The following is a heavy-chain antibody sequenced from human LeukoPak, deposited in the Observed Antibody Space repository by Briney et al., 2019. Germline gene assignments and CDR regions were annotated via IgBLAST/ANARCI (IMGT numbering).Heavy chain of an antibody. CDR1: GFPFSSYS. CDR2: ISGSGGST. Sequence: SGGSLRLSCAASGFPFSSYSMHWVRQAPGKGLEWVSAISGSGGSTYYADSVKGRFTISRDNSKNTLYLQMNSLRAEDTAVYYCAKVRGKPYYFDYWGQGTLVTVSS. V-gene: IGHV3-23*01. J-gene: IGHJ4*02. CDR3: AKVRGKPYYFDY. D-gene: IGHD1-14*01.